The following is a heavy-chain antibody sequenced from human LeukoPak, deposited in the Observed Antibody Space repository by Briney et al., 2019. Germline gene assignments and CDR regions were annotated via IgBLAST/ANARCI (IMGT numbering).Heavy chain of an antibody. V-gene: IGHV4-34*01. D-gene: IGHD7-27*01. J-gene: IGHJ4*02. CDR3: ASRFRNWANRKTYYFDY. Sequence: PSETLSLTCAVYGGSFSGYYWSWNRQPPGRGLEWIGEINHSGSTNYNPSLKSRVTISVDTSKNQFSLKLSSVTAADTAVYYCASRFRNWANRKTYYFDYWGQGTLVTVSS. CDR2: INHSGST. CDR1: GGSFSGYY.